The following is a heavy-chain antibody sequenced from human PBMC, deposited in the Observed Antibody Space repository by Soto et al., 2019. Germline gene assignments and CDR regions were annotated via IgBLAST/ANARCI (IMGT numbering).Heavy chain of an antibody. J-gene: IGHJ4*02. Sequence: QLQLQESGSGLVKPSQTLSLTCAVSGGSITSCGYSWRWIRQPPGKVLEWIGYIYHSGSTSYNPSLKSRVTISVDRSKNQFSLKLSSVPAADTAVYYCARWQVVAAQHWGQGTLVTVSS. CDR2: IYHSGST. V-gene: IGHV4-30-2*01. CDR3: ARWQVVAAQH. CDR1: GGSITSCGYS. D-gene: IGHD2-15*01.